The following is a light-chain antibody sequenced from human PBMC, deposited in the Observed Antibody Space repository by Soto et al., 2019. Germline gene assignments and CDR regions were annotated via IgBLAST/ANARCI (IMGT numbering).Light chain of an antibody. Sequence: SYELTQPPSVSVSPGQTASITCSGDKLGDKYASWYQQKPGQSPVLVIYQDRKRPSGIPERFSGSNSGNTATLTISGTQGMDEADYYCQAWDSSPYVVFGGGTKLTVL. V-gene: IGLV3-1*01. CDR1: KLGDKY. CDR2: QDR. J-gene: IGLJ2*01. CDR3: QAWDSSPYVV.